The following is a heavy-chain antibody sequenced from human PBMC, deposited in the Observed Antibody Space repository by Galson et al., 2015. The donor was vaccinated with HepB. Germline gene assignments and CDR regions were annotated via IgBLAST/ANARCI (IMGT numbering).Heavy chain of an antibody. V-gene: IGHV3-30*04. J-gene: IGHJ3*02. D-gene: IGHD3-22*01. CDR2: ISFDGSSQ. Sequence: SLRLSCAASGFTFSGYAMHWLRQGPGKGLEWGAVISFDGSSQYYADSVKGRFTISRDNSKNTIYLQMNSLRAEDTAVYYCARAHYYDLTDSDAFDIWGLGTMVTVSS. CDR3: ARAHYYDLTDSDAFDI. CDR1: GFTFSGYA.